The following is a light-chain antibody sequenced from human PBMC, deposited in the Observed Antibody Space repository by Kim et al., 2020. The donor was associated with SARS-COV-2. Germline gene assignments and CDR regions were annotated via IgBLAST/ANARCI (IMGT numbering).Light chain of an antibody. CDR2: DSS. CDR3: QQRRYWPRT. Sequence: PGQRPALSCRASQNIETYLAWYQQKPGQAPRLVIYDSSYRATGIPARFSGSGSGTDFTLAISSLEPEDFAVYYCQQRRYWPRTFGQGTKVDIK. CDR1: QNIETY. V-gene: IGKV3-11*01. J-gene: IGKJ1*01.